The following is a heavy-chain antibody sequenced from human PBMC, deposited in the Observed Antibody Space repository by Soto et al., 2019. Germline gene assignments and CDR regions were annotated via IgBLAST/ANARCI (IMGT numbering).Heavy chain of an antibody. Sequence: QLQLQESGSGLVKPSQTLSLTCAVSGGSISSGGYSWSWIRQPPGKGLEWIGYIYHSGSTYYNPSLMSRVTISIDRSKKQFSLKLSSVTAAETAVYYCARGMTTVTTLDYLGQGTLVTVSS. CDR3: ARGMTTVTTLDY. D-gene: IGHD4-17*01. V-gene: IGHV4-30-2*01. CDR2: IYHSGST. J-gene: IGHJ4*02. CDR1: GGSISSGGYS.